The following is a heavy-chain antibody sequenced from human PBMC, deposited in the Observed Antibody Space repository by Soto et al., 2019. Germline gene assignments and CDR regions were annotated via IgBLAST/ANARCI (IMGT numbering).Heavy chain of an antibody. V-gene: IGHV1-8*01. CDR2: MNPNSGNT. CDR3: ARGSTRYDFWSGYYTDYYDSPHYYYYGMDV. Sequence: GASVKVSCKASGYTFTSYDINWVRQATGQGLEWMGWMNPNSGNTGYAQKFQGRATMTRNTSISTAYMELSSLRSEDTAVYYCARGSTRYDFWSGYYTDYYDSPHYYYYGMDVWGQGTTVTVSS. CDR1: GYTFTSYD. J-gene: IGHJ6*02. D-gene: IGHD3-3*01.